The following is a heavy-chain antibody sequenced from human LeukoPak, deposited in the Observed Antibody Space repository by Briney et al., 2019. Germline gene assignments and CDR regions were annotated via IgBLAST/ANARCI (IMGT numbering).Heavy chain of an antibody. J-gene: IGHJ4*02. CDR1: GYSISSGYY. V-gene: IGHV4-38-2*02. CDR2: IYHSGST. CDR3: ARVDYDSSGDNDY. Sequence: SGPGLMKPSETLSLTCTVSGYSISSGYYWGWIRQPPGKGLEWIGSIYHSGSTYYNPSLKSRVTISVDTSKNQFSLKLSSVTAVDTAVYYCARVDYDSSGDNDYWGQGTLVTVSS. D-gene: IGHD3-22*01.